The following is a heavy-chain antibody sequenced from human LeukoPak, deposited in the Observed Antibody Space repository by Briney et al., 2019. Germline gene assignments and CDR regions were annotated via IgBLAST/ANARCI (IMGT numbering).Heavy chain of an antibody. J-gene: IGHJ3*02. Sequence: SQTLSLTXTVSGGSISSGSYYWRWIRQPAGKGLEWIGRIYTSGSTNYNPSPTSRVTISVDTAKNPFSLQLSSVTAADTAVYYCAARKLDTAMGGAFDIWGQGTMVTVSS. CDR3: AARKLDTAMGGAFDI. CDR1: GGSISSGSYY. V-gene: IGHV4-61*02. D-gene: IGHD5-18*01. CDR2: IYTSGST.